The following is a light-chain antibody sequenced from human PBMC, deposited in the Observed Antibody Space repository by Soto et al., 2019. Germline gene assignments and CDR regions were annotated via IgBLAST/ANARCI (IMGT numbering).Light chain of an antibody. CDR3: AAWDDSLSIWV. J-gene: IGLJ3*02. V-gene: IGLV2-8*01. CDR2: DVI. CDR1: GSDIGAYNY. Sequence: QSVLTQPPSASGSPGQSVTISCTGTGSDIGAYNYVSWYQQYPGKAPKVMIYDVIKRPSGVPDRFSGSKSGTSASLAISGLRSEDEADYYCAAWDDSLSIWVFGGGTKLTVL.